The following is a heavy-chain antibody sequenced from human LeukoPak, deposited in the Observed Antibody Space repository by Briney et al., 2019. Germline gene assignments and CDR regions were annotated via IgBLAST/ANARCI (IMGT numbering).Heavy chain of an antibody. CDR2: IYYTGNT. CDR3: ARHASYFYSSPYAD. J-gene: IGHJ4*02. V-gene: IGHV4-59*08. D-gene: IGHD3-22*01. CDR1: PLSVTNYY. Sequence: SETLSLTCAVSPLSVTNYYWSWIRQPPGKGLEWIGYIYYTGNTNYNPSLKSRVTLSLDTSTNQFSLRLNSVTATDTAVYYCARHASYFYSSPYADWGQGTLVTVSS.